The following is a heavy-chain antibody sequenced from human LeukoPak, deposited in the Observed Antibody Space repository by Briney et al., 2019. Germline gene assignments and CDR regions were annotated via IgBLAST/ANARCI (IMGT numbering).Heavy chain of an antibody. D-gene: IGHD6-13*01. V-gene: IGHV3-53*01. J-gene: IGHJ4*02. CDR3: AREHSSSLDY. CDR2: IYSGGST. Sequence: PGGSLRLSCAASGFTVSSNYMSWVRQAPGKGLEWVSVIYSGGSTYYADSVKGRFTISRDNSKNTLYLQMNSLRAEDTAVYYRAREHSSSLDYWGQGTLVTVSS. CDR1: GFTVSSNY.